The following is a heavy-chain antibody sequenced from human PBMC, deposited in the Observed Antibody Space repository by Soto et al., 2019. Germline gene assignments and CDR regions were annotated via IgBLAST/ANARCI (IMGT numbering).Heavy chain of an antibody. D-gene: IGHD3-10*02. CDR2: ISYDGSNK. CDR3: SVLTDF. J-gene: IGHJ4*02. V-gene: IGHV3-30-3*01. CDR1: GFTFSSYA. Sequence: LRLSCAASGFTFSSYAMHWVRQAPGKGLEWVAVISYDGSNKYYADSVKGRFTISLSLSSLTAADTAVYYCARVDHRGYFSVLTDFWGQGILVTVSS.